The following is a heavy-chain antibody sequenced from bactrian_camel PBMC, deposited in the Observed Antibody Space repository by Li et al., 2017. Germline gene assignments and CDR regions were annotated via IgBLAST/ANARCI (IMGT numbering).Heavy chain of an antibody. V-gene: IGHV3S54*01. J-gene: IGHJ6*01. Sequence: GWFRQVPEGEREGVAAIYRDDGSTYYADSVQGRFTISQASSKGRYTINPDGNRDTLYTFYLQMDSLKSEDTAMYYCAARWRRGPGTCRPVRSDFDYWGQGTQVTVS. CDR3: MDSLKSEDTAMYYCAARWRRGPGTCRPVRSDFDY. D-gene: IGHD3*01. CDR2: IYRDDGST.